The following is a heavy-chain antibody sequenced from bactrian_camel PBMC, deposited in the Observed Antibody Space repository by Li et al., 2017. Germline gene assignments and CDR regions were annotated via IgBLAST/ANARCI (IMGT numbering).Heavy chain of an antibody. Sequence: HVQLVESGGGSAQAGGSLRLSCAASGYTFGTYCMGWFRQAPGKEREAVASITRDDLASYADSVKGRFTISKDNAKNTLYMQMNSLKPEDTAMYYCAAGLVGTFCASIGSRVAFSAFGSWGQGTQVTVS. V-gene: IGHV3S55*01. CDR3: AAGLVGTFCASIGSRVAFSAFGS. CDR1: GYTFGTYC. CDR2: ITRDDLA. D-gene: IGHD5*01. J-gene: IGHJ6*01.